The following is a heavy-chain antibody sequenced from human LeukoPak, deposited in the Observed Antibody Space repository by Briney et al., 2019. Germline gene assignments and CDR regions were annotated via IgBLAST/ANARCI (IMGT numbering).Heavy chain of an antibody. J-gene: IGHJ5*02. CDR3: ARGPPNTDTYCDTTSCQNWVDP. CDR1: GFTVSSNY. CDR2: IYSGGST. V-gene: IGHV3-53*01. Sequence: GGSLRLSCAASGFTVSSNYMSWVRQAPGKGLEWVSVIYSGGSTYYADSVKGRFTISRDNSKNTLYLQMNSLRAEDTAVYYCARGPPNTDTYCDTTSCQNWVDPWGQGTLVTVSS. D-gene: IGHD2-2*01.